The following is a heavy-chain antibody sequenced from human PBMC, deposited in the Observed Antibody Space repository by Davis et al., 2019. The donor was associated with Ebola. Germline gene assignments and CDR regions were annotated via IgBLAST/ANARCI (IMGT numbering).Heavy chain of an antibody. D-gene: IGHD3-16*01. Sequence: PGGSLRLSCEASGFNFSDHYMSWIRQAPGKGLEWISYISTSNSGSTPYYADSVKGRFIISRDNAKSSLDLQMNSLRAEDTAVYYCAKSGDYVWKGYLDYWGQGTLVTVSS. CDR3: AKSGDYVWKGYLDY. CDR1: GFNFSDHY. V-gene: IGHV3-11*01. CDR2: ISTSNSGSTP. J-gene: IGHJ4*02.